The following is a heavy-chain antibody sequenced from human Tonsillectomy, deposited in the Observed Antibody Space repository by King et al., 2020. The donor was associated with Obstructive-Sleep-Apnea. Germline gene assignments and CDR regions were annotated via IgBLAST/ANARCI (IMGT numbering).Heavy chain of an antibody. J-gene: IGHJ6*02. CDR3: ARSDGMDV. V-gene: IGHV3-30*04. CDR2: ISYDGSNT. CDR1: GFTFSYYA. Sequence: VQRVESGGGVVQPGRSLRLSCAASGFTFSYYAMHWVRQAPGKGLEWAAVISYDGSNTYYADSVKGRFTISRDNSKNTLYLQMNSLRPEDTAVYYCARSDGMDVWGQGTTVTVSS.